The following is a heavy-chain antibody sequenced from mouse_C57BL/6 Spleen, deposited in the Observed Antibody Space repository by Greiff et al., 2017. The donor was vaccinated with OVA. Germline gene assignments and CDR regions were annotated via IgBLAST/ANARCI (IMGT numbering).Heavy chain of an antibody. J-gene: IGHJ2*01. CDR1: GFTFSNYW. CDR3: TCEGFSFDY. CDR2: IRLKSDNYAT. Sequence: EVKLQESGGGLVQPGGSMKLSCVASGFTFSNYWMNWVRQSPEKGLEWVAQIRLKSDNYATHYAESVKGRFTISRDDSKSSVYLQMNNLRAEDTGIYYCTCEGFSFDYWGQGTTLTVSS. V-gene: IGHV6-3*01.